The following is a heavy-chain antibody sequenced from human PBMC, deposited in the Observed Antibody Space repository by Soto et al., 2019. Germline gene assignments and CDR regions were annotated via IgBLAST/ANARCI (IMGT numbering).Heavy chain of an antibody. D-gene: IGHD1-7*01. CDR2: IYNIGST. J-gene: IGHJ5*02. CDR1: GGSISGYY. CDR3: ARTESGTFDP. Sequence: SETLSLTCTVSGGSISGYYWSWLRQPPGKGLEWIGYIYNIGSTNYNPSLKSRVTISVDRSKNQFSLKLSSVTAADTAVYYCARTESGTFDPWGQGTLVTVSS. V-gene: IGHV4-59*12.